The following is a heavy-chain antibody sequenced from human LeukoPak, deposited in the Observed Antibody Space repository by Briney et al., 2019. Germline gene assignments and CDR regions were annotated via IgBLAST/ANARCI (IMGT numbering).Heavy chain of an antibody. CDR1: GFTFSSYS. CDR2: ISSSSSYI. D-gene: IGHD3-3*01. J-gene: IGHJ3*02. CDR3: ARDNDFWSGYYNDAFDI. Sequence: GGSLRLSCAASGFTFSSYSMNWVRQAPGKGLEWFSSISSSSSYIYYADSVKGRFTISRDNAKNSLYLQMNSLRAEDTAVYYCARDNDFWSGYYNDAFDIWGQGTMVTVSS. V-gene: IGHV3-21*01.